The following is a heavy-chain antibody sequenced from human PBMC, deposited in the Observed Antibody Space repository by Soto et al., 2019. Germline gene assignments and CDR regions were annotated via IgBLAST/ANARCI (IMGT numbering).Heavy chain of an antibody. V-gene: IGHV1-2*02. CDR3: APATHSSGEYYFDY. Sequence: ASVKVSCKATGYTHTGYYIHWLRQAPGQGLEWMGWINPNSGGTNYAQKFQGRVTMTRDTSISTAYMELSRLRSDDTAVYYCAPATHSSGEYYFDYWGQGTLVTVSS. J-gene: IGHJ4*02. D-gene: IGHD6-25*01. CDR2: INPNSGGT. CDR1: GYTHTGYY.